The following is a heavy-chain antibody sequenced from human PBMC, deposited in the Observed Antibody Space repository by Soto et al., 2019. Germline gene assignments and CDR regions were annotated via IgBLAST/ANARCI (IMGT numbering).Heavy chain of an antibody. Sequence: GGSLRLSCAASGFTFSSYAMSWVRQAPGKGLEWVSAISGSGGSTYYADSVKGRFTISRDNSKNTLYLQMNSLRAEDTAVYYCAKGGEWDSGYVPEYFDYWGQGTLVTVSS. D-gene: IGHD5-12*01. CDR1: GFTFSSYA. J-gene: IGHJ4*02. CDR2: ISGSGGST. V-gene: IGHV3-23*01. CDR3: AKGGEWDSGYVPEYFDY.